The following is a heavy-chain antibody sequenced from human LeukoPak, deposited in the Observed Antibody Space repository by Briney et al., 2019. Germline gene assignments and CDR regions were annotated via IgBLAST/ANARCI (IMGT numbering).Heavy chain of an antibody. CDR2: ISSSGSTI. CDR3: AKEITMIVVLEGYYFDY. V-gene: IGHV3-11*04. Sequence: PGGSLRLSCAASGFTFSDYYMSWIRQAPGKGLEWVSYISSSGSTIYYADSVKGRFTISRDNAKNSLYLQMNSLRAEDTAVYYCAKEITMIVVLEGYYFDYWGQGTLVTVSS. CDR1: GFTFSDYY. D-gene: IGHD3-22*01. J-gene: IGHJ4*02.